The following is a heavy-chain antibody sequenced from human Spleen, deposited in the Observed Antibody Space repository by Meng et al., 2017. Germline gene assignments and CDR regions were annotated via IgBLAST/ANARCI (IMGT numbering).Heavy chain of an antibody. V-gene: IGHV1-18*01. J-gene: IGHJ4*02. Sequence: QGQLVQSGVGVKKPGASVKVSCEASGYTLSSDGFSWVRQAPGQGLEWMGWINAYNGNTDYAQKFQGRVTMTTDTSTSTAYMELRSLRSDDTAVYYCARGRWLRILDYWGQGTLVTVSS. CDR3: ARGRWLRILDY. CDR1: GYTLSSDG. D-gene: IGHD5-12*01. CDR2: INAYNGNT.